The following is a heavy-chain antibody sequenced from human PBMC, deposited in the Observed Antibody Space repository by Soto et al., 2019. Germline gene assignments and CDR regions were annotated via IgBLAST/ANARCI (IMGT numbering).Heavy chain of an antibody. CDR1: GGSISSDSYS. D-gene: IGHD5-12*01. Sequence: QLQLQESGPGLVMPSETLSLTCTVSGGSISSDSYSWNWIRQPPGKGLEWIGSIFYSGSTFYNPSLKSRVTISVDTSKNQFSLRLTSVTAADTAVYYYARRGSGYERYHDYWGQGTLVTVSS. V-gene: IGHV4-39*01. CDR2: IFYSGST. CDR3: ARRGSGYERYHDY. J-gene: IGHJ4*02.